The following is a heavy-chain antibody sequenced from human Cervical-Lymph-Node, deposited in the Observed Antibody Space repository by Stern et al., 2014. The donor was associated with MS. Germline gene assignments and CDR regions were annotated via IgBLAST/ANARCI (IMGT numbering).Heavy chain of an antibody. CDR1: GYTFSDYY. V-gene: IGHV1-2*02. J-gene: IGHJ6*02. CDR2: INPNSGGT. D-gene: IGHD1-7*01. CDR3: ARKHNWNFYYYYGMDV. Sequence: QVQLGQSGAEVTKPGASVNVSCKASGYTFSDYYIHWVRQAPGQGLEWMGWINPNSGGTNYAQKFQGRVAMTRDTSISTAYMELSSLRSDDAAVYYCARKHNWNFYYYYGMDVWGQGTTVTVSS.